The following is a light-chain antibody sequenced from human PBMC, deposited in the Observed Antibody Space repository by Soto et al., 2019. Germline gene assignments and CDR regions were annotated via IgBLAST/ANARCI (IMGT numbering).Light chain of an antibody. CDR2: GAS. V-gene: IGKV3-15*01. J-gene: IGKJ1*01. CDR1: QSVSNT. Sequence: EIVMTQSPATLSVSPGERATLSCRASQSVSNTLAGYQQKPGQAPRLLIYGASTRATGIPARFSGSGSGTEFTLTISSLQSEDFAVYYCQQYNDWPLWTFGQGTKVEIK. CDR3: QQYNDWPLWT.